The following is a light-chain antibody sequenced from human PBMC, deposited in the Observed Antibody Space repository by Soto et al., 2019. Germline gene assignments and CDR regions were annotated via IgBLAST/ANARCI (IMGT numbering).Light chain of an antibody. CDR3: RQYGGSPRT. CDR1: QSVSSNY. Sequence: EIVLTQSPGTLYLSPGERATLSCRASQSVSSNYLAWYQQKSGQAPRLLIYGASSRATGIPDRFSGSGSGTDFTLTISRLEPEYFAVYYCRQYGGSPRTFGQGTKVDIQ. J-gene: IGKJ1*01. V-gene: IGKV3-20*01. CDR2: GAS.